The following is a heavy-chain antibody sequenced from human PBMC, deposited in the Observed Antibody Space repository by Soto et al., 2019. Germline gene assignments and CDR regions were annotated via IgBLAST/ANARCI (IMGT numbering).Heavy chain of an antibody. CDR3: ARGSTDSYTARRIFDX. Sequence: PGGSLRLSCVASGLTFGSLAMSWVRQAPGEGLQRVSNITDTGGDAKYADSVRGRFVISRDNSKKTLYLQMTSLTAEDSAMYFCARGSTDSYTARRIFDXWGRGTLVTVSX. CDR1: GLTFGSLA. CDR2: ITDTGGDA. V-gene: IGHV3-23*01. J-gene: IGHJ4*02. D-gene: IGHD2-21*01.